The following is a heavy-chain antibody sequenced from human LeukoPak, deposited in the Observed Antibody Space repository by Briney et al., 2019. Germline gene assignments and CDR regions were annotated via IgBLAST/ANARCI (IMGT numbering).Heavy chain of an antibody. CDR1: GGSISSYY. J-gene: IGHJ6*03. CDR2: IYDSGST. Sequence: SETLSLTCTVSGGSISSYYWNWIRQPPGKGLEWIGYIYDSGSTNYIPSLKSRVTISVDTSKNQFSLKLSSVTAADTAVYYCATSLSNYYNYYMDVWGKGTTVTVSS. V-gene: IGHV4-59*01. D-gene: IGHD2/OR15-2a*01. CDR3: ATSLSNYYNYYMDV.